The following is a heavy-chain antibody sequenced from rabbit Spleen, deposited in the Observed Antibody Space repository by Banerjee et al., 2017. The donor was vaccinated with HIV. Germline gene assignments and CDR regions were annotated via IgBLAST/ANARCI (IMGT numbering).Heavy chain of an antibody. Sequence: QSLEESGGGLVKPGASLTLTCKASGFSFSSGYYASWVRQAPGKGLEWLGCIGTGSGSTWYATWAKGRFTISKTSSTTVTLQMTSLTAADTATYFCARDTSTSFSSYGMDLWGQGTLVTVS. V-gene: IGHV1S40*01. J-gene: IGHJ6*01. CDR2: IGTGSGST. D-gene: IGHD1-1*01. CDR1: GFSFSSGYY. CDR3: ARDTSTSFSSYGMDL.